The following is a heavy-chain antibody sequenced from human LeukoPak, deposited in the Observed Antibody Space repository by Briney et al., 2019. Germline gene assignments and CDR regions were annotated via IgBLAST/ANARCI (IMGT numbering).Heavy chain of an antibody. CDR3: ARGYCSGDCFTLFDY. J-gene: IGHJ4*02. Sequence: EASVTVSCKASGYMFTGYYMHWARQALGQGLEWMGWINPNSGGTNYAQKFQGRVTMTRDTSISTAYMELSSLRSDDTAVYYCARGYCSGDCFTLFDYWGQGTLVTVSS. CDR1: GYMFTGYY. D-gene: IGHD2-21*02. V-gene: IGHV1-2*02. CDR2: INPNSGGT.